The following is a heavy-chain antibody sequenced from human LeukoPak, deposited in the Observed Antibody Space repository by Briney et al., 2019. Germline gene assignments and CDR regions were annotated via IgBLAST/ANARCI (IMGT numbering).Heavy chain of an antibody. CDR2: IKQDESEK. Sequence: GGSLRLSCAASGFTFSSYWMNWVRQAPGKGLEWVANIKQDESEKYYVDSVKGRFTISRDNAKNSLYLQMDSLRAEDTAGHYCARHSGSRGYSGYDFWYFDLWGRGTLVTVSS. D-gene: IGHD5-12*01. CDR1: GFTFSSYW. V-gene: IGHV3-7*01. CDR3: ARHSGSRGYSGYDFWYFDL. J-gene: IGHJ2*01.